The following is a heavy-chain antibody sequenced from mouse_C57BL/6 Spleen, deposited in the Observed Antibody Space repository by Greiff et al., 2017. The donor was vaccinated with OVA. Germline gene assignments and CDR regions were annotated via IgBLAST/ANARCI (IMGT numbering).Heavy chain of an antibody. V-gene: IGHV1-55*01. CDR3: ARPYYDYDGFAY. D-gene: IGHD2-4*01. CDR1: GYTFTSYW. CDR2: IYPGSGST. J-gene: IGHJ3*01. Sequence: QVQLQQPGAELVKPGASVKMSCKASGYTFTSYWITWVKQRPGQGLEWIGDIYPGSGSTNYNEKFKSKATLTVDTSSSTAYMPLSSLTSEDSAVHYCARPYYDYDGFAYWGQGTLVTVSA.